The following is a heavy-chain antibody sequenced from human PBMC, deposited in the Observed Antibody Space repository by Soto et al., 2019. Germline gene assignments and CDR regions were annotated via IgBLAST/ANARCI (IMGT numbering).Heavy chain of an antibody. CDR1: GYTFTRYG. CDR2: ISDYNGDT. CDR3: AKNGQPPYYYYAMDV. V-gene: IGHV1-18*01. Sequence: QGQLVQSGAEVKKPGASVKVSCKASGYTFTRYGISWVRQAPGQGLEWMGWISDYNGDTNYAQKFQGRVTMTIDTSTSTAYMELRSLTSDDTAVYYCAKNGQPPYYYYAMDVWGQGTTVTVSS. D-gene: IGHD2-8*01. J-gene: IGHJ6*02.